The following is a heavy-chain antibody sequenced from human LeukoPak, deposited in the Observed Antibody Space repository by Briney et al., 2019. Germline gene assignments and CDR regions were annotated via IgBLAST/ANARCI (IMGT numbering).Heavy chain of an antibody. CDR3: ARAHYYGSGSYSDAFDI. CDR2: IYYSGST. CDR1: GGSISSYS. D-gene: IGHD3-10*01. V-gene: IGHV4-59*01. J-gene: IGHJ3*02. Sequence: SETLSLTCTVSGGSISSYSWSWIRQPPGKGLEWIGYIYYSGSTNYNPSLKSRVTISVDTSKNQFSLKLSSVTAADTAVYYCARAHYYGSGSYSDAFDIWGQGTMVTVSS.